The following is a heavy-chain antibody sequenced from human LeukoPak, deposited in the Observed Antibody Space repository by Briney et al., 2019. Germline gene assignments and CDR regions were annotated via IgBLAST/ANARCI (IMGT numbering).Heavy chain of an antibody. CDR1: NGSISSYY. Sequence: SETLSLTCTVSNGSISSYYWSWIRQPPGKELEWIGYIYYSGSTNYNPSLKSRVTISVDTSKRQFSLKLTSVTAADTAVYYCARHVSAASNVFDVWGQGMMVIVSS. J-gene: IGHJ3*01. V-gene: IGHV4-59*08. D-gene: IGHD6-25*01. CDR2: IYYSGST. CDR3: ARHVSAASNVFDV.